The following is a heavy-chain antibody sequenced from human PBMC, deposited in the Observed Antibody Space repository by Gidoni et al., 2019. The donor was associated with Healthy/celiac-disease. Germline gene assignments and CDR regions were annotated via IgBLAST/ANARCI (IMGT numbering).Heavy chain of an antibody. J-gene: IGHJ6*02. V-gene: IGHV5-10-1*03. CDR2: VDPRYSYT. CDR1: GYSFTSYG. D-gene: IGHD2-2*01. CDR3: ARHWAYCSSTSCPTFGMDV. Sequence: EVQLVQSGAEVKKHGEPLRISGTGSGYSFTSYGRRRVRQMPGKGLEWMGRVDPRYSYTNYSPSFQGHVTISADKSISTAYLQWSSLKAADTAMYYCARHWAYCSSTSCPTFGMDVWGQGTTVTVSS.